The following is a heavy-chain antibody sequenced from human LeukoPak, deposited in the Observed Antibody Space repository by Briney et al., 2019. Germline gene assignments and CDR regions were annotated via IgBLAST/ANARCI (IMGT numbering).Heavy chain of an antibody. V-gene: IGHV4-59*01. CDR2: IYYSANS. Sequence: SETLSLTCTLSGGAISSYYCSSIRQPPGKGLEWVGDIYYSANSNHQPSLKRRVTISVDTSQDQFSLQPSSVPAADTAVYCCARARYYYDSSGYPYWYFDLWGRGTLVTVSS. CDR3: ARARYYYDSSGYPYWYFDL. D-gene: IGHD3-22*01. J-gene: IGHJ2*01. CDR1: GGAISSYY.